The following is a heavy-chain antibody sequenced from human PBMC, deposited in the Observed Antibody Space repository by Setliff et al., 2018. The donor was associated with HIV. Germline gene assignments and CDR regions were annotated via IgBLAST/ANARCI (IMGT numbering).Heavy chain of an antibody. V-gene: IGHV4-59*12. J-gene: IGHJ3*01. CDR1: DNSISNYY. CDR2: THHTVAT. D-gene: IGHD1-1*01. Sequence: SSETLSLTCIVSDNSISNYYWNWIRQPPGKGLEWIGYTHHTVATAYSPSLKSRVATSVDPSKNQFSLILRSVTAADTAIYYCARWGETTGIRSFDLWGQGITVTVSS. CDR3: ARWGETTGIRSFDL.